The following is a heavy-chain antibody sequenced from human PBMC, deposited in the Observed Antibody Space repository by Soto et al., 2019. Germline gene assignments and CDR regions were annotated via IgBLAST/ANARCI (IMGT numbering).Heavy chain of an antibody. CDR3: AKVSGPFLEWVALYYFDY. V-gene: IGHV3-23*01. D-gene: IGHD3-3*02. CDR2: ISGSGKNT. J-gene: IGHJ4*02. CDR1: GFPFSNYA. Sequence: EVQLLESGGGLVQPGGSLRLSCVGSGFPFSNYAMTWVRQAPGKGLEWVSVISGSGKNTYQADAVKGRFTISRDNSKNTLYLQMSILRAEDSAVYFSAKVSGPFLEWVALYYFDYWGQGALVTVSS.